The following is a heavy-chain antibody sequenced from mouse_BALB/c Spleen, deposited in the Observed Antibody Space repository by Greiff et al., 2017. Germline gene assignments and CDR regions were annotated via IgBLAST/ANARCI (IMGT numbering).Heavy chain of an antibody. CDR3: ARARVWYPYYAMDY. CDR2: INPYNDGT. J-gene: IGHJ4*01. Sequence: EVQLQQSGPELVKPGASVKMSFKASGYTFTSYVMHWVKLKPGQGLECIGYINPYNDGTKYNEKFKGKATLTSDKSSSTAYMELSSLTSEDSAVYYCARARVWYPYYAMDYWGQGTSVTVSS. V-gene: IGHV1-14*01. D-gene: IGHD2-10*02. CDR1: GYTFTSYV.